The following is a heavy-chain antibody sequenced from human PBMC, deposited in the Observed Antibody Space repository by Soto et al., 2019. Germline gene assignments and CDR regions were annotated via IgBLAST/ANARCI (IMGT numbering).Heavy chain of an antibody. CDR2: MDPKTGNT. J-gene: IGHJ4*02. CDR1: GYSFTSYD. D-gene: IGHD6-19*01. V-gene: IGHV1-8*01. Sequence: ASVKVSCKASGYSFTSYDINWVRQAPGRGLEWMGWMDPKTGNTDYGQKFQGRVTMTRNTSISTAYMELSSLTSEDTAVYYCARGRGWRDYWGQGTLVTVSS. CDR3: ARGRGWRDY.